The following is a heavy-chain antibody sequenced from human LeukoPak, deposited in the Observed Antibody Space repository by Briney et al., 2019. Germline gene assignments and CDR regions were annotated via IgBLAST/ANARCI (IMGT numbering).Heavy chain of an antibody. CDR3: AISIMGATPWFDP. CDR2: IYYSGST. CDR1: GGSISSGGYS. Sequence: SETLSLTCAVSGGSISSGGYSWSWIRQPPGKGLEWIGYIYYSGSTYYNPSLKSRVTISVDTSKNQFSLKLKSVTAADTAMFYCAISIMGATPWFDPWGQGTLVTVSS. V-gene: IGHV4-30-4*07. J-gene: IGHJ5*02. D-gene: IGHD1-26*01.